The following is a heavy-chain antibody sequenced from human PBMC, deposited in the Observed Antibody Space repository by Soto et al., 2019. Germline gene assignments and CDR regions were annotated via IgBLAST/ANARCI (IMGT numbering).Heavy chain of an antibody. Sequence: QVQLQESGPGLVKPSDTLSLTCAVSGYSISSSTWWGWIRQPPGKGLEWIGYVYYSGTTYYNPSLKRRVNMSVDTSKHQFSLKLPSVTAVDTAVYYCARREIQGPIDYWCQGTLVTGSS. CDR3: ARREIQGPIDY. D-gene: IGHD1-26*01. J-gene: IGHJ4*02. CDR1: GYSISSSTW. CDR2: VYYSGTT. V-gene: IGHV4-28*01.